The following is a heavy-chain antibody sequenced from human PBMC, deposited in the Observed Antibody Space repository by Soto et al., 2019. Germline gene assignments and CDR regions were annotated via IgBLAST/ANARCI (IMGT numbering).Heavy chain of an antibody. Sequence: QVQLVESGGGVVQPGRSLRLSCAASGFTFSSYGMHWVRQAPSKGLEWVAVISYDGSNKYYADSVKGRFTISRDNSKNTLYLQMNSLRAEDTAVYYCAKVSSGSHDYWGQGTLVTVSS. D-gene: IGHD1-26*01. V-gene: IGHV3-30*18. J-gene: IGHJ4*02. CDR3: AKVSSGSHDY. CDR1: GFTFSSYG. CDR2: ISYDGSNK.